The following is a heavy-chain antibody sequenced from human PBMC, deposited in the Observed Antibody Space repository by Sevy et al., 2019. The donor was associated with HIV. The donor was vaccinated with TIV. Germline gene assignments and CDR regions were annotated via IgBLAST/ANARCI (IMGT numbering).Heavy chain of an antibody. CDR1: GGTFSSYA. Sequence: ASVKVSCKASGGTFSSYAISWVRQAPGQGLEWMGGIIPIFGTANYTQKFQGRVTITADESTSKAYMELSSLRSEDTAVYYCAIAPLTGTTQSRYYYYGMDVWGQGTTVTVSS. J-gene: IGHJ6*02. V-gene: IGHV1-69*13. CDR3: AIAPLTGTTQSRYYYYGMDV. D-gene: IGHD1-7*01. CDR2: IIPIFGTA.